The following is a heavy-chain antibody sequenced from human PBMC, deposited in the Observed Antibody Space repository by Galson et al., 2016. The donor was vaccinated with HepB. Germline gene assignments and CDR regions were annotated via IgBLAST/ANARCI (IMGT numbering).Heavy chain of an antibody. CDR2: ISWNRGST. Sequence: SLRLSCAASGFTFDHYAMHWVRQRPGKGLEWVSRISWNRGSTGYADSVKGRFTISRDNAKTSLYLQMNSLRAEDTAFYYCAKGLDKDYNWKAAWFHPWRQGTLVTVSS. CDR3: AKGLDKDYNWKAAWFHP. CDR1: GFTFDHYA. D-gene: IGHD1-20*01. V-gene: IGHV3-9*01. J-gene: IGHJ5*02.